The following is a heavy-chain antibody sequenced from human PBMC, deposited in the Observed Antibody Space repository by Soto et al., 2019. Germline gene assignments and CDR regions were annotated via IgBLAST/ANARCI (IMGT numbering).Heavy chain of an antibody. CDR3: AYSIAAARSPVDY. CDR2: IRGSGGST. J-gene: IGHJ4*02. D-gene: IGHD6-13*01. V-gene: IGHV3-23*01. Sequence: GGSLRLSCAASGFTFSSYAMSWVRQAPGKGLEWVSAIRGSGGSTYYADSVKGRFTISRDNSKNTLYLQMNSQRAEYTAVYYCAYSIAAARSPVDYWGQGTLVTVSS. CDR1: GFTFSSYA.